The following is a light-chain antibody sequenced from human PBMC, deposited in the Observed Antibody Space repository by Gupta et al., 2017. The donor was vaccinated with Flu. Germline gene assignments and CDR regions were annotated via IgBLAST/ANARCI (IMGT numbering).Light chain of an antibody. CDR1: SSDVGGYNY. Sequence: QSALTQPPSASGSPGQSVPISCTGTSSDVGGYNYVSWYQQHPGKAPKLMIYEVSKRPSGVPDRFSGSKPGNTASLTVSGLQAEDEADYYCSSYAGSNNFVVFGGGTKLTVL. V-gene: IGLV2-8*01. J-gene: IGLJ2*01. CDR3: SSYAGSNNFVV. CDR2: EVS.